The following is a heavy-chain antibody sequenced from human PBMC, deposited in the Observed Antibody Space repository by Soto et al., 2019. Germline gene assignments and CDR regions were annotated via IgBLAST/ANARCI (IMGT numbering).Heavy chain of an antibody. CDR3: ARVVATRPDYNYYGMDV. Sequence: QVQLVQSGAEVKKPGSSVKVSCKASGGTFSRYAISWVRQAPGQGLEWMGGIIPILGTANYAERFQGRVTINADESTSTAYMDLSSLRSEDTAVYYCARVVATRPDYNYYGMDVWGQGPTVTVSS. J-gene: IGHJ6*02. CDR1: GGTFSRYA. CDR2: IIPILGTA. V-gene: IGHV1-69*01. D-gene: IGHD2-2*01.